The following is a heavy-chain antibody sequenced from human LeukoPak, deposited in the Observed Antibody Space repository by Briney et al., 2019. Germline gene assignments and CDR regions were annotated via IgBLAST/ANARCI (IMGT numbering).Heavy chain of an antibody. J-gene: IGHJ4*02. Sequence: GGSLRLSCAASGFTFSNYDMHWVRQAPGKGLEWVAVIWFDGSNKFYADSVKGRFTTSRDNSKNTLYLQMNSLRAEDTAVYYCASSAGALIDCWGQGTLVIVSS. CDR3: ASSAGALIDC. V-gene: IGHV3-33*01. D-gene: IGHD6-19*01. CDR2: IWFDGSNK. CDR1: GFTFSNYD.